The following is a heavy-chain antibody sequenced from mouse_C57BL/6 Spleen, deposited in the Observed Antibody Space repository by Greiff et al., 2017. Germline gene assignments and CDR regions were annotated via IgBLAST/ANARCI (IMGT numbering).Heavy chain of an antibody. CDR1: GFNFSSYA. V-gene: IGHV5-9-1*02. J-gene: IGHJ3*01. D-gene: IGHD2-4*01. CDR3: SRGDDYDWFAY. CDR2: ISSGGDDI. Sequence: EVQVVESGEGLVKPGGSLKLSCAASGFNFSSYAMSWVRQTPEKRLEWVAYISSGGDDIYYADTVKGRFTISRDNARNTLYLQMSSLKSEDTAMYYCSRGDDYDWFAYWGQGTLVTVSA.